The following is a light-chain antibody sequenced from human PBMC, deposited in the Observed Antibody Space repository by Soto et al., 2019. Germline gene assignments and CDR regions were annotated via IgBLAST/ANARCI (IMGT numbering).Light chain of an antibody. CDR3: QQYGKSPYT. Sequence: EIVLTQSPGTLSLSPGERATLSCRASQSVTYNYVTWYQQKGGQSPRLLIHGASSRATGIPDRFSGSGSGTDFTLIISRVEPEDFVVYYCQQYGKSPYTFGQGTKLEI. CDR2: GAS. V-gene: IGKV3-20*01. CDR1: QSVTYNY. J-gene: IGKJ2*01.